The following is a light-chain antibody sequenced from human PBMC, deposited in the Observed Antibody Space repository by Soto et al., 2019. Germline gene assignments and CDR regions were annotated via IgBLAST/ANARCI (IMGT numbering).Light chain of an antibody. Sequence: EIVLTQSPGTLSLSPVERATLSCRASQSVSSSYLAWYQQKPGQAPRLLIYGASSRATGIPDRFSGSGSGTEFTLTISRLEPEDFTVYYCQQYQDWPRTFGQGTKVDIK. CDR1: QSVSSSY. V-gene: IGKV3-20*01. J-gene: IGKJ1*01. CDR2: GAS. CDR3: QQYQDWPRT.